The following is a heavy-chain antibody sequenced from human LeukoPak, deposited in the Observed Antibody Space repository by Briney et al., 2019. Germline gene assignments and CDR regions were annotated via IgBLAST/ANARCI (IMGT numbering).Heavy chain of an antibody. CDR2: IKQDGSEK. CDR3: ARNQDELLFYYFDY. D-gene: IGHD2-2*01. CDR1: GFTFSSYW. Sequence: GGSLRLSCAASGFTFSSYWMSWVRQAPGKGLEWVANIKQDGSEKYYVDSVKGRFTISRDNAKNSLYLQMNSLRAEDTAVYYCARNQDELLFYYFDYWGQGTLVTVSS. J-gene: IGHJ4*02. V-gene: IGHV3-7*01.